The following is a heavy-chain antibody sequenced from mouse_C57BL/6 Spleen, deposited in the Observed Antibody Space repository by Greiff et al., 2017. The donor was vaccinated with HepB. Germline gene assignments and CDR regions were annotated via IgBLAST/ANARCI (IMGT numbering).Heavy chain of an antibody. CDR2: IDPSDSYT. CDR1: GYTFTSYW. J-gene: IGHJ1*03. Sequence: QVQLQQSGAELVRPGTSVKLSCKASGYTFTSYWMHWVKQRPGQGLEWIGVIDPSDSYTNYNQKFKGKATLTVDTSSSPAYMQLSSLTSEDSAVYYCARYDYDPYWYFDVWGTGTTVTVSS. CDR3: ARYDYDPYWYFDV. D-gene: IGHD2-4*01. V-gene: IGHV1-59*01.